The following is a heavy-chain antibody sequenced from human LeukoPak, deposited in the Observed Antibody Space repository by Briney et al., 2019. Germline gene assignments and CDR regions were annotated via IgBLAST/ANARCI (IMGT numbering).Heavy chain of an antibody. V-gene: IGHV3-53*01. J-gene: IGHJ6*01. Sequence: GGSLPLSCAPSRFTVSSNYMSWVRQAPGKGLEWVSVIYSCGSEYDSDYVKARYTIYRDNSKNTLYLQMNSLRVEDTAVYYCARDTSGYASFVCGGQ. D-gene: IGHD5-12*01. CDR2: IYSCGSE. CDR3: ARDTSGYASFVC. CDR1: RFTVSSNY.